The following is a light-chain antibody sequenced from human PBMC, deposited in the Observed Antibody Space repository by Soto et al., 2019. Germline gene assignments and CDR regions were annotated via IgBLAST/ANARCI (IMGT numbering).Light chain of an antibody. V-gene: IGKV3-20*01. CDR2: GAS. Sequence: EIVLTQSPGPPSLSPGESATLLCRASHFVSSRSLAWYQQKPGQAPRLLIYGASTRATGIPDRFSGSGSGTDFTLTITPLEPEDFAVYFCQQYETSPITFGQGTRLEIK. CDR1: HFVSSRS. CDR3: QQYETSPIT. J-gene: IGKJ5*01.